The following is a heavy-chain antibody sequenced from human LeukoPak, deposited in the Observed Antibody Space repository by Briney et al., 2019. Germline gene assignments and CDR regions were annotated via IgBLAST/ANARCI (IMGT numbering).Heavy chain of an antibody. V-gene: IGHV1-69*01. CDR2: IIPIFGTA. J-gene: IGHJ5*02. CDR1: GGTFSSYA. D-gene: IGHD2-2*01. CDR3: ARVLYCSSTSCYGYRRVFDP. Sequence: SVKVSCKASGGTFSSYAISWVRQAPGQGLEWMGGIIPIFGTANYAQKFQGRVTITADESTSTAYMELSSLGSEDTAVYYCARVLYCSSTSCYGYRRVFDPWGQGTLVTVSS.